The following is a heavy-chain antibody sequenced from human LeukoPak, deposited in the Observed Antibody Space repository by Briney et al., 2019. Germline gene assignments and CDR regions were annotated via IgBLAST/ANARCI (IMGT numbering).Heavy chain of an antibody. V-gene: IGHV3-23*01. CDR2: FRGSGGST. CDR1: GLTFRCYA. Sequence: GGSLRLSCGASGLTFRCYAMSWVRQAPGKGVEGVSAFRGSGGSTYYAGSVKGRFTNTRDNSKNTPYLQMNSLRAEDTAVDHCAEDLPGEWYFDRWGRGTLVTVS. CDR3: AEDLPGEWYFDR. D-gene: IGHD3-10*01. J-gene: IGHJ2*01.